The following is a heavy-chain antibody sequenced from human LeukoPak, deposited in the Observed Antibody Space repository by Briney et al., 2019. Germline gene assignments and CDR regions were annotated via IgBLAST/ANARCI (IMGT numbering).Heavy chain of an antibody. CDR3: AIQRWELSLYY. CDR1: GFTFSSYA. V-gene: IGHV3-23*01. Sequence: PGGSLRLSCAASGFTFSSYAMSWVRQAPGKGLEWVSAISGSGGSTYYADSVKGRFTIPRDNSKNTLYLQMNSLRAEDTAVYYCAIQRWELSLYYWGQGTLVTVSS. CDR2: ISGSGGST. D-gene: IGHD1-26*01. J-gene: IGHJ4*02.